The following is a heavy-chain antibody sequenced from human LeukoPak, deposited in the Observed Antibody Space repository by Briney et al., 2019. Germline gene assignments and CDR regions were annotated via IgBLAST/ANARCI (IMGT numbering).Heavy chain of an antibody. J-gene: IGHJ6*03. D-gene: IGHD3-3*01. Sequence: GESLKISCAASGFTFSSYAMSWVRQAPGKGLEWVSAISGSGGSTYYADSVKGRFTISRDNSKNTLYLQMNSLRAEDTAVYYCAKENDFWSGYSHYMDVWGKGTTVTVSS. CDR3: AKENDFWSGYSHYMDV. CDR1: GFTFSSYA. V-gene: IGHV3-23*01. CDR2: ISGSGGST.